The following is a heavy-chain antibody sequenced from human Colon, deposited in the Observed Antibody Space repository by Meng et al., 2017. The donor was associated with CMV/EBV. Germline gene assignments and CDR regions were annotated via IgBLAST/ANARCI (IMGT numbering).Heavy chain of an antibody. D-gene: IGHD2-2*01. V-gene: IGHV4-61*01. J-gene: IGHJ5*02. CDR1: GGSVTSAYYF. CDR2: IHYSGNT. CDR3: ARAVMLPAPFFDP. Sequence: CGGSVTSAYYFWRCLRPPPRKGLEWIGYIHYSGNTNSNPSLKGRVPLSIDTSKYQFSLTLFSVTAADTAVYYCARAVMLPAPFFDPWGQGTLVTVSS.